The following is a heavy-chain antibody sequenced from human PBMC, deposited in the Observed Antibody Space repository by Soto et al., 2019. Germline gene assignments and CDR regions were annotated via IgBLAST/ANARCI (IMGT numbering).Heavy chain of an antibody. CDR2: TNAGNGNT. J-gene: IGHJ5*02. CDR3: ARRRYPNWFDP. CDR1: GYTFTSYA. V-gene: IGHV1-3*01. Sequence: ASVKVSCKASGYTFTSYAMHWVRQAPGQRLEWMGWTNAGNGNTKYSQKFQGRVTITRDTSASTAYMELSSLRSEDTAVYYCARRRYPNWFDPWGQGTLVTVSS. D-gene: IGHD2-2*02.